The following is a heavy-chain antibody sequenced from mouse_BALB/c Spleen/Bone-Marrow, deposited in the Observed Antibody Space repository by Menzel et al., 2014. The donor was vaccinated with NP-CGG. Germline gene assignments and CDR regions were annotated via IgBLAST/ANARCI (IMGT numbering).Heavy chain of an antibody. CDR3: ARGWITTGFAY. D-gene: IGHD1-1*01. Sequence: EVQRVESGGGLVQPGGSLRLSCATSGFTFTDYYMSWVRQPPGKALEWLGFIRNKANGYTTEYSASVKGRFTISRDNSQSILYLQMNTLRAEDSATNYCARGWITTGFAYWGQGTLVTVSA. V-gene: IGHV7-3*02. CDR1: GFTFTDYY. J-gene: IGHJ3*01. CDR2: IRNKANGYTT.